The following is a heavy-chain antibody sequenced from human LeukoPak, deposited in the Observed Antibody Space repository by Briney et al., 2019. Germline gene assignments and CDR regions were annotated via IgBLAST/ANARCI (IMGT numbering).Heavy chain of an antibody. V-gene: IGHV3-23*01. J-gene: IGHJ4*02. D-gene: IGHD6-6*01. CDR1: GFTFSGYA. Sequence: GGSPRLACAASGFTFSGYAMSGVRQAPGKGLEWVSAISISGENTYYADSVKGRFTISRDTSRNTLYLQMHSLRAEDTAVYYCARLISTSSSRFSDYWGQGTLVTVSS. CDR3: ARLISTSSSRFSDY. CDR2: ISISGENT.